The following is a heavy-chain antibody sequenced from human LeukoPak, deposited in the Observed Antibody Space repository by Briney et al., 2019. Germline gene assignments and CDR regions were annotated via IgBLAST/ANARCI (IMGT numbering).Heavy chain of an antibody. V-gene: IGHV3-43*02. D-gene: IGHD5-18*01. CDR1: GFTFDDYA. J-gene: IGHJ4*02. Sequence: GGSLRLSCAASGFTFDDYAMHWVRQAPGKGLEWVSLISGDGGSTYYADSVKGRFTISKENSKNSLYLQMNSLRTEDTALYYCAKDGYNFWQLDYWGQGTLVSVSS. CDR3: AKDGYNFWQLDY. CDR2: ISGDGGST.